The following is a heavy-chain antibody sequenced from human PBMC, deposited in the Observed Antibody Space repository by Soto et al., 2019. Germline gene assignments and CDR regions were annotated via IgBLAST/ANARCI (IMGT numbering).Heavy chain of an antibody. V-gene: IGHV4-59*01. CDR2: IYYGGST. Sequence: SETLSLTCAVSGGSISTYCWTWIRQSPGKGLEWIGHIYYGGSTNYNPSLKSRVTISADTSTNQFSLKLNSMTAADTAIYYCARVGGSGWNFDSWGQGILVTVSS. CDR3: ARVGGSGWNFDS. D-gene: IGHD6-19*01. J-gene: IGHJ4*02. CDR1: GGSISTYC.